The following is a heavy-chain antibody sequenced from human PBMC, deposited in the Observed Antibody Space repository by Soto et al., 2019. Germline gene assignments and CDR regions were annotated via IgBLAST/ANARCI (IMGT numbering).Heavy chain of an antibody. V-gene: IGHV4-30-4*01. CDR2: IYYSGST. CDR1: GGSISSGDYY. CDR3: ASRHHYYDSSGLDY. Sequence: SETLSLTCTVSGGSISSGDYYWSWIRQPPGKGLEWIGYIYYSGSTYYNPSLKSRVTISVDTSKNQFSLKLSSVTAADTAVYYCASRHHYYDSSGLDYWGQGTLVTVSS. D-gene: IGHD3-22*01. J-gene: IGHJ4*02.